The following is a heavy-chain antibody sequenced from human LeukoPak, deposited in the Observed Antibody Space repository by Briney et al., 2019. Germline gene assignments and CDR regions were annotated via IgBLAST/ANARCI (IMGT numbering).Heavy chain of an antibody. CDR1: GFAFSLYA. J-gene: IGHJ5*01. Sequence: GGSLRLSCEASGFAFSLYAMSGLRQPPGKGLEWVSTINANSGSTSYAASVRGRFTISRDNSKNTLYLQLNTLRAEDTAVYYCAKPISGGLGVTADWFDPGGQETLVTVSS. CDR2: INANSGST. CDR3: AKPISGGLGVTADWFDP. V-gene: IGHV3-23*01. D-gene: IGHD2-21*02.